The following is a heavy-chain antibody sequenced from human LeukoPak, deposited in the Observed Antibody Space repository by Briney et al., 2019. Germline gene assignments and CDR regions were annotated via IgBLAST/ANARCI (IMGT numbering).Heavy chain of an antibody. CDR3: ATRGSSSAYFDF. CDR2: IYPGDSDT. J-gene: IGHJ4*02. V-gene: IGHV5-51*01. CDR1: GYPFTSSW. D-gene: IGHD5-12*01. Sequence: GGSLQISCKGSGYPFTSSWIAWVRQMPGKGLEWMGIIYPGDSDTRYSPSFQGQVTISADKSISTAYLQWSSLKASDTAIYYCATRGSSSAYFDFWGQGTLVTVSS.